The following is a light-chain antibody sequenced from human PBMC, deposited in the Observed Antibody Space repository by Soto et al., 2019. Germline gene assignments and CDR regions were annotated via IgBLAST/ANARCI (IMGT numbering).Light chain of an antibody. V-gene: IGLV2-14*03. CDR1: TNDIAVYSY. CDR3: SSYRSGSTTVV. J-gene: IGLJ3*02. Sequence: QPASVSGSPGQSITISCTGTTNDIAVYSYVAWYQQHPGKAPNLMIYDVTTRPSGVSDRFSGSKSGDTASLTISGLQAEDEAIYYCSSYRSGSTTVVFGGGTKVTVL. CDR2: DVT.